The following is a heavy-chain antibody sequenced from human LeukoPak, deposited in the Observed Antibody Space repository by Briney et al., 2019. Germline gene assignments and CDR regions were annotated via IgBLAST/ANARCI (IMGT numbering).Heavy chain of an antibody. J-gene: IGHJ4*01. D-gene: IGHD3-10*01. CDR3: TSMMVRGVYFDY. Sequence: GGSLRLSCTASGFTFGDYAMSWFRQAPGKGLEWVGFIRSKAYGGTTEYAASVKGRFTISRDDSKSIAYLQMNSLKTEDTAVYYCTSMMVRGVYFDYWGQEPWSPSPQ. CDR2: IRSKAYGGTT. CDR1: GFTFGDYA. V-gene: IGHV3-49*03.